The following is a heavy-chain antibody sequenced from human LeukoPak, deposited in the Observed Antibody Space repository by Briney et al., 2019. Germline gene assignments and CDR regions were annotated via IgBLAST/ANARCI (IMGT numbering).Heavy chain of an antibody. Sequence: SETLSLTCIVSGGSISTYYWNWIRQPPGKGLEWIGYIYYSGSTNYNPSLKSRVTISVDTSKNQFSLNLTSVTAADTAVYYCARAGYYYDSMGETWGQGILVTVPS. CDR3: ARAGYYYDSMGET. CDR2: IYYSGST. V-gene: IGHV4-59*01. D-gene: IGHD3-22*01. J-gene: IGHJ5*02. CDR1: GGSISTYY.